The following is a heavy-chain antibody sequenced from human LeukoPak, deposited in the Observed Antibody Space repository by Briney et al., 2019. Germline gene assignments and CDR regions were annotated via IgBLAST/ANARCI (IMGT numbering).Heavy chain of an antibody. Sequence: GGSLRLSCAVSGFTFSNAWMNWVRQAPGKGLEWVSTITTSDGNTYYADSVKGRFTVSRDNSKNTLFLQMNSLRAEDTAVYYCAKDGGLWVSAHWGDSWGRGTLVTVSS. CDR2: ITTSDGNT. CDR3: AKDGGLWVSAHWGDS. V-gene: IGHV3-23*01. D-gene: IGHD7-27*01. J-gene: IGHJ4*02. CDR1: GFTFSNAW.